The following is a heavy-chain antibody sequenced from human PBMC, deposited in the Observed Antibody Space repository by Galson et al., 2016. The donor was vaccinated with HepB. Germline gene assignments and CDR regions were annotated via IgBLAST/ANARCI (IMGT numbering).Heavy chain of an antibody. V-gene: IGHV4-30-2*01. Sequence: TLSLTCAVSGGSISSGSYSWSWIRQPPGKGLEWIGYIYHNGNTYYNPSLKSRVTISVDRSKNQISLKLSSATAADTAVYYCARVGFSNHFDYWGQGTLVTVSS. D-gene: IGHD4-11*01. CDR1: GGSISSGSYS. CDR2: IYHNGNT. CDR3: ARVGFSNHFDY. J-gene: IGHJ4*02.